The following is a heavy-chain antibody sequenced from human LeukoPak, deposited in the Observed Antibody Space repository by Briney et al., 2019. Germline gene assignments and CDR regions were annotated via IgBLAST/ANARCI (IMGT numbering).Heavy chain of an antibody. CDR1: GYTFTGYY. D-gene: IGHD2-21*02. Sequence: GASVKVSCKASGYTFTGYYMHWVRQAPGHGLEWMGWINPNSGGTNYAQKFQGRVTMTRDTSISTAYMELSRLRSDDTAVYYCARPNEPSVVTAIYNWFDPWGQGTLVTVSS. J-gene: IGHJ5*02. CDR3: ARPNEPSVVTAIYNWFDP. V-gene: IGHV1-2*02. CDR2: INPNSGGT.